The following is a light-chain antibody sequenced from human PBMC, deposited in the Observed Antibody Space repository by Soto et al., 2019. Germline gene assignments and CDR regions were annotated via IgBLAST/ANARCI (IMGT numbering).Light chain of an antibody. CDR1: SSDVGGYNY. CDR3: TSCTSSITLV. CDR2: EVS. V-gene: IGLV2-14*01. Sequence: QSALTQPASVSGSPGQSITISCTGTSSDVGGYNYVSWYQQHPGKAPKLMICEVSNRPSGVSNRFSGSKSGNTASLTISGLQAEDEALYYCTSCTSSITLVFGGGTKLTVL. J-gene: IGLJ2*01.